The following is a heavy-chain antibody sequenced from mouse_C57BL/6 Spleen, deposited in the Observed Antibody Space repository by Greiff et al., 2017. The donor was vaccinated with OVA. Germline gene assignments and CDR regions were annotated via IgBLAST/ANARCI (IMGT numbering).Heavy chain of an antibody. D-gene: IGHD2-2*01. Sequence: DVQLQESGPGLVKPSQSLSLTCSVTGYSITSGYYWNWIRQFPGNKLEWMGYISYDGSNNYNPSLKNRISITRDTSKNQFFLKLNSVTTEDTATYYCARGGLQAWFAYWGQGTLVTVSA. V-gene: IGHV3-6*01. CDR1: GYSITSGYY. CDR3: ARGGLQAWFAY. CDR2: ISYDGSN. J-gene: IGHJ3*01.